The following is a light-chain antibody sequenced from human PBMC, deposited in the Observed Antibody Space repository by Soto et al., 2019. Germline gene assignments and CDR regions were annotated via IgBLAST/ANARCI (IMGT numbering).Light chain of an antibody. CDR2: DDS. J-gene: IGLJ1*01. V-gene: IGLV3-21*02. CDR1: NIGSDS. Sequence: SYELTQPPSVSVAPGQTARITCGGDNIGSDSVHWYQQKPGQAPLLVVYDDSDRPSGIPERFSGFSYGNTATLTISRVEAGDEADYYCQVWDGSSDHYVFGTGTKVIVL. CDR3: QVWDGSSDHYV.